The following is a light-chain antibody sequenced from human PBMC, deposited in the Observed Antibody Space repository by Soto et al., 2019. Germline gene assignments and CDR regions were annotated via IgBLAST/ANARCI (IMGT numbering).Light chain of an antibody. CDR2: DTS. V-gene: IGKV3-11*01. J-gene: IGKJ4*01. Sequence: EVVLTQSPATLSLSPGERATLSCRASQSVSTYLAWYQQQPGQAPRLFIYDTSNRATGIPARFSGSGSGTDFTLTISSLEPEDFAVYYCQQRSKWPLTFGGGTKVEIK. CDR3: QQRSKWPLT. CDR1: QSVSTY.